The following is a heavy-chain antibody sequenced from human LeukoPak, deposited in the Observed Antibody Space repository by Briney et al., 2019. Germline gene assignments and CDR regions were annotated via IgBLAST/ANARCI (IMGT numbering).Heavy chain of an antibody. CDR3: GRVYCSTTSCYDYYDYYMDV. Sequence: PGGSLRLSCAASGFKFDDFGMSWVRQVPGKGLEWVSGTNWDGASTGYGDPVKGRFTISGDNVKNSLYLQMNSLRVEDTALYFCGRVYCSTTSCYDYYDYYMDVWGKGTTVTVSS. J-gene: IGHJ6*03. V-gene: IGHV3-20*04. CDR1: GFKFDDFG. D-gene: IGHD2-2*01. CDR2: TNWDGAST.